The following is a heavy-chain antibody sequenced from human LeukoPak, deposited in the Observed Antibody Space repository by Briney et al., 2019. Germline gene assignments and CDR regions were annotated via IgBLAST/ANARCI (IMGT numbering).Heavy chain of an antibody. CDR1: GFTFSNYW. Sequence: PGGSLRLSCAVSGFTFSNYWMHWVRQAPGKGLVWVSLINSDGSTATNADSVKGRFISSRDNAKNTLYLQMNSLRDEDTAVYYCARAGGDYLDWYFDLWGRGTLVTVSS. CDR3: ARAGGDYLDWYFDL. V-gene: IGHV3-74*01. CDR2: INSDGSTA. D-gene: IGHD4-17*01. J-gene: IGHJ2*01.